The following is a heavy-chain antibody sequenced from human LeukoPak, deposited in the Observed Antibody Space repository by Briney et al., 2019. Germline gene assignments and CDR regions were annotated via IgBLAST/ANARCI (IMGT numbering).Heavy chain of an antibody. CDR2: INSDGSTT. V-gene: IGHV3-74*01. CDR3: ARDGVAAGTT. CDR1: GFTFSSSW. Sequence: GGSLRLSCAASGFTFSSSWMSWVRQAPGKGLVWVSRINSDGSTTTYADSVKGRFTISRDNAKNTVYLQVNSLRAEDTAVYYCARDGVAAGTTWGQGTLVTVSS. D-gene: IGHD6-13*01. J-gene: IGHJ5*02.